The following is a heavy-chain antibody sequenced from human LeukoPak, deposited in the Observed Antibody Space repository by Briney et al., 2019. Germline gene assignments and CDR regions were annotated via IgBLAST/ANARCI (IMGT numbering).Heavy chain of an antibody. D-gene: IGHD6-25*01. V-gene: IGHV3-64*01. CDR2: ISSNGGST. CDR1: GFTFSSYA. CDR3: ARGLHSGIAAENFEY. J-gene: IGHJ4*01. Sequence: GGSLRLSCACSGFTFSSYAIHCICPAPGKVLAYASSISSNGGSTHYANSVKGRFTISRDDSKSTLYLQMGSLRTEDMAVYYCARGLHSGIAAENFEYWGHGTLVTVSS.